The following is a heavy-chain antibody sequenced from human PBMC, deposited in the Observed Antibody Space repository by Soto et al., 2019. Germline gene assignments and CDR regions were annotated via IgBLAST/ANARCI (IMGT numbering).Heavy chain of an antibody. J-gene: IGHJ4*02. Sequence: SEPLSLTCTVSGGTVSSGSYYWSWIRQTPGKGLEWIGYIYYSGSTNYNPSLKSRVTISVDTSKNQFSLKLSSVTAADLAVYYCARNSDSSGSFDYGGQGTLVTVSS. V-gene: IGHV4-61*01. CDR2: IYYSGST. D-gene: IGHD3-22*01. CDR3: ARNSDSSGSFDY. CDR1: GGTVSSGSYY.